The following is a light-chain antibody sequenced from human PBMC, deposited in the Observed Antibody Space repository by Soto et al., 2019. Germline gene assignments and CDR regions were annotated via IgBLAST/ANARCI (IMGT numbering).Light chain of an antibody. CDR3: QTWGAGFSVV. Sequence: QSVLTQSPSASASLGASVKLTCTLSSGHSSYAIAWHQQQPEKGPRYLMKVNTDGSHNKGDGIPDRFSGSSSGAERYLTISSLQSEDEADYYCQTWGAGFSVVFGGGTKLPVL. CDR1: SGHSSYA. V-gene: IGLV4-69*01. CDR2: VNTDGSH. J-gene: IGLJ2*01.